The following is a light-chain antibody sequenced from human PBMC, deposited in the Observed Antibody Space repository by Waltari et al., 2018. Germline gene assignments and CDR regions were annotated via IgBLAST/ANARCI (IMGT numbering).Light chain of an antibody. V-gene: IGLV2-23*01. Sequence: QSALTQPASVSGPPGQSITISCTGTSSHVGSSNLVSWYQQHPGKAPKLMIYEGSKRPSGVSNRFSGSKSGNTASLTISGLQAEDEADYYCCSYAGSSFYVFGTGTKVTVL. CDR1: SSHVGSSNL. CDR3: CSYAGSSFYV. CDR2: EGS. J-gene: IGLJ1*01.